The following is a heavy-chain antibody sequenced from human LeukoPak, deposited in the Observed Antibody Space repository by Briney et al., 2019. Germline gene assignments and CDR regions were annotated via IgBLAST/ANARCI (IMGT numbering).Heavy chain of an antibody. J-gene: IGHJ5*02. V-gene: IGHV1-18*01. CDR3: ARDRFYDYSKPWFDP. D-gene: IGHD4-11*01. CDR2: ISGYNGNT. Sequence: AASVKVSCKASGYTFTSYGISWVRQAPGQGLEWMGWISGYNGNTNYAQKLQGRVTMTTDTSTSTAYMELRSLRSDDTAVYYCARDRFYDYSKPWFDPWGQGTLVTVSS. CDR1: GYTFTSYG.